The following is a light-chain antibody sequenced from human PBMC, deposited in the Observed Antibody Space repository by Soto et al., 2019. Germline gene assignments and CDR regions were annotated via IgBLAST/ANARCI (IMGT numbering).Light chain of an antibody. CDR3: QQYNDYPWT. V-gene: IGKV1-5*03. CDR1: QTISTW. J-gene: IGKJ1*01. Sequence: DIQMTQSPSTLSAFVGDKVTITSRASQTISTWLAWYQQKPGKAPKLLIYKASSLESGVPSRFSGSGSGTEFTLTISSLQPDDYAAYFCQQYNDYPWTFGQGTKVDIK. CDR2: KAS.